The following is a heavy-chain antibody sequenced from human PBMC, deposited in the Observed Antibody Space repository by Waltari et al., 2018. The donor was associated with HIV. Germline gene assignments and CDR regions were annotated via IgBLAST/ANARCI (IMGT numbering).Heavy chain of an antibody. CDR2: MFHNGST. CDR1: GYSISSGYF. J-gene: IGHJ5*02. D-gene: IGHD3-10*01. V-gene: IGHV4-38-2*02. CDR3: AREWGTLMVAWFDP. Sequence: QVQLQESGPGLVKPSETPSLTCAVPGYSISSGYFWGWNRQPPGKALEWIGSMFHNGSTYYNPSLKSRVTISVDTSKNQFSLKLSSVTSADTAIYYCAREWGTLMVAWFDPWGQGTLVTVSS.